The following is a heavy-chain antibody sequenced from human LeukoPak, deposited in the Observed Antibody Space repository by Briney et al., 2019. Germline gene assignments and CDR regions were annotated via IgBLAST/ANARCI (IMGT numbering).Heavy chain of an antibody. D-gene: IGHD2-15*01. CDR1: GGTISSYY. J-gene: IGHJ6*04. Sequence: KPSETLSLTCTVSGGTISSYYWSWIRQPPGKGLEWIGYINYSGSTNYNPSLKSRVTMSVVTSKNQFSLKLSSVTAADAAVYYCARDPGGYCSGGSCYSGGPADVWGKGTTVTVSS. V-gene: IGHV4-59*12. CDR3: ARDPGGYCSGGSCYSGGPADV. CDR2: INYSGST.